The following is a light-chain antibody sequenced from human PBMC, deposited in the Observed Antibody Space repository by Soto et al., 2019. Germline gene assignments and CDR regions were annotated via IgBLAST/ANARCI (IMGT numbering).Light chain of an antibody. Sequence: EIVSTQSPGTLSLSPGERATLSCRASQSINSRYLAWYQQKPGQAPRLLIYGASSRATGIPDRFSGSGSGTDFTLTIRRLEPEDFAVYYCQQFGSSPGFTFGPGTKVDIK. CDR3: QQFGSSPGFT. CDR2: GAS. V-gene: IGKV3-20*01. J-gene: IGKJ3*01. CDR1: QSINSRY.